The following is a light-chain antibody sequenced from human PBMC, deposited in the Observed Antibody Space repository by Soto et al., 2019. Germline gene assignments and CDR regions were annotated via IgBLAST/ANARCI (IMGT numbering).Light chain of an antibody. Sequence: QSVLTQPPSVSGAPGQTVTISCTRSSSNIGAAYDVHWYQHLPGTAPKLLIYGNNNRPSGVPDRFSGSKSGTSVSLAITGLQAEDEADYYCQSYDSSLSGWVFGGGTKLTVL. J-gene: IGLJ3*02. CDR2: GNN. V-gene: IGLV1-40*01. CDR3: QSYDSSLSGWV. CDR1: SSNIGAAYD.